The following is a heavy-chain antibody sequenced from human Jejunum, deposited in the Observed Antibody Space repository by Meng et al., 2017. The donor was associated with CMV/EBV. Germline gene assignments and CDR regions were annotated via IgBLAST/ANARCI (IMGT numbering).Heavy chain of an antibody. D-gene: IGHD2-2*01. CDR1: GGSFSGYY. CDR2: INHSGSA. Sequence: YGGSFSGYYWSWIRQSPGQGLEWIGQINHSGSASYNPSLRRRVTISEDTSKNQFSLRLTPVTAADTAIYYCARKYCGSSNCYPFDYWGQGELVTVSS. J-gene: IGHJ4*02. V-gene: IGHV4-34*01. CDR3: ARKYCGSSNCYPFDY.